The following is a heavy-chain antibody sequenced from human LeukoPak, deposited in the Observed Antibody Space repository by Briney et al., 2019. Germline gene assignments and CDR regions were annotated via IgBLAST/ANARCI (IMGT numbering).Heavy chain of an antibody. CDR1: GGSFSGYY. Sequence: SETLSLTCAVYGGSFSGYYWSWIRQPPGKGLEWIGEINHSGSTNYNPSLKSRVTISVDTSKNQLSLKLSSVTAADTAVYYCATTNRIQLWLYYWGQGTLVTVSS. D-gene: IGHD5-18*01. CDR2: INHSGST. CDR3: ATTNRIQLWLYY. J-gene: IGHJ4*02. V-gene: IGHV4-34*01.